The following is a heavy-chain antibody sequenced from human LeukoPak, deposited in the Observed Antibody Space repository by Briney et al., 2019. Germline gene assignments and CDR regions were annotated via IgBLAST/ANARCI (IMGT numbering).Heavy chain of an antibody. V-gene: IGHV3-48*01. CDR3: AREIHINLVGATIDDY. J-gene: IGHJ4*02. D-gene: IGHD1-26*01. CDR2: ISSSSSTI. CDR1: GFTFSSYS. Sequence: SGGSLRLSCAASGFTFSSYSMNWVRQAPGKGLEWVSYISSSSSTIYYADSVKGRFTISRDNAKNSLYLQMNSLRAEDTAVYYCAREIHINLVGATIDDYWGQGTLVTVSS.